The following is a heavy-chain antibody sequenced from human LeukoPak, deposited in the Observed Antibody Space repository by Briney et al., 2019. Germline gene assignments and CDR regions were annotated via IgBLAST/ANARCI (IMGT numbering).Heavy chain of an antibody. Sequence: GGSLRLSCAASGFSFSSHWMHWVRQAPGKRPVWVSRINGDGRTTSYADSEKGRFIISRDNAKNTLYLQMNGLRAEDTAVYYCATFPGTEARWGQGTLVTVS. J-gene: IGHJ4*02. V-gene: IGHV3-74*01. D-gene: IGHD6-13*01. CDR2: INGDGRTT. CDR3: ATFPGTEAR. CDR1: GFSFSSHW.